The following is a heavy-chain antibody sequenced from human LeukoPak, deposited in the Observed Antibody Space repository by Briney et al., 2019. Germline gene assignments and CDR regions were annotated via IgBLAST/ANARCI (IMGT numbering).Heavy chain of an antibody. CDR2: ISGSGGST. CDR3: AKSGISSGWYYFDY. D-gene: IGHD6-19*01. CDR1: GFTFSTYA. J-gene: IGHJ4*02. V-gene: IGHV3-23*01. Sequence: GGSLRLSCAASGFTFSTYAVNWVRQAPGKGLEWVSTISGSGGSTYYADSVKGRFTISRDNSKNTLYLQMNSLRAEDTAVYYCAKSGISSGWYYFDYWGQGTLVTVSS.